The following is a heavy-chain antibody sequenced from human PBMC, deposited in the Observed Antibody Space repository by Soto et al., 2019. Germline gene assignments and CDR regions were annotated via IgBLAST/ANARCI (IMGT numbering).Heavy chain of an antibody. J-gene: IGHJ4*02. V-gene: IGHV4-31*03. CDR2: MYYSGST. D-gene: IGHD6-13*01. CDR1: GGSINSGGYY. Sequence: QVQLRESGPGLVKPSQTLSLTCTVSGGSINSGGYYWNWSRQHPGKGLAWLGYMYYSGSTYYNPFLRSRVIISADTSENHFSRKLSSVTAADTAVYFCARGYRQSGYSSSWVFDYWGQGTLVNVSS. CDR3: ARGYRQSGYSSSWVFDY.